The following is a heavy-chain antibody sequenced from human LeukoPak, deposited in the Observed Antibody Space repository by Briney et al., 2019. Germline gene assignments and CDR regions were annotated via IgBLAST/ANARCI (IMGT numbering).Heavy chain of an antibody. Sequence: VASVKVSCKASGYTFTSYDINWVRQATGQGLEWMGWMNPNSGNTGYAQKFQGRVTITRNTSISTAYMELSSLISEDTAVYYCAREGINRVRGVPFDIWGQGTMVTVSS. CDR1: GYTFTSYD. CDR3: AREGINRVRGVPFDI. CDR2: MNPNSGNT. V-gene: IGHV1-8*03. J-gene: IGHJ3*02. D-gene: IGHD3-10*01.